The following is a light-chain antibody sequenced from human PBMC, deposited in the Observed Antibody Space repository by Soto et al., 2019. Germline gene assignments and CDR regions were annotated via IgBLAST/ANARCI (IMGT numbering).Light chain of an antibody. V-gene: IGKV1-8*01. J-gene: IGKJ3*01. Sequence: AIRMTQSPSSLSASTGDRVTITCRASQGISSYLAWYQQKPGKAPKLLIYAASTLQSGVPLRFSGSGSGPDFTLTISCLQSEDCATYYCQHYYSYPLTFGSGTKLDIK. CDR2: AAS. CDR1: QGISSY. CDR3: QHYYSYPLT.